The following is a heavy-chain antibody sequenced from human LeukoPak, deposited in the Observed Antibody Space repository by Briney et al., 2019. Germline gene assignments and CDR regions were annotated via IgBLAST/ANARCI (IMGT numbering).Heavy chain of an antibody. CDR3: ASLGYRGFDY. J-gene: IGHJ4*02. Sequence: SETLSLTCTVSGFSISSADYWGWIRQPPGKGLEWIGSIYHTGRTYYNPSLKSRVTISVDTSNNPFSLKLSSVTAADTAVYYCASLGYRGFDYWGQGTLVTVSS. D-gene: IGHD5-24*01. CDR2: IYHTGRT. CDR1: GFSISSADY. V-gene: IGHV4-38-2*02.